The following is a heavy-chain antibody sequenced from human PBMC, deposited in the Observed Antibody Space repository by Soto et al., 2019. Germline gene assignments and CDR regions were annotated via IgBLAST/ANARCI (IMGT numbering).Heavy chain of an antibody. V-gene: IGHV3-13*05. CDR1: GFVFSSYD. Sequence: EVQLEESGGGLVQRGGSLRLSCAAAGFVFSSYDMHWVRHTTGAGLEWVSVIANTGAPYYSDSVKGRFTISRDNAKNALYLQMNSLRVGDSAMYYCAREGTGGGFDIWGQGTKVTVSS. CDR3: AREGTGGGFDI. CDR2: IANTGAP. D-gene: IGHD1-1*01. J-gene: IGHJ3*02.